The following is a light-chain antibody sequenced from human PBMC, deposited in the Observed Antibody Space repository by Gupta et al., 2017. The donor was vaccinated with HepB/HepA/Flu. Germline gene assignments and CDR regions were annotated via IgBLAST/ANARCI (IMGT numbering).Light chain of an antibody. Sequence: QSVLTQPPSVSGAPGQRVTISCTGSSSNIGAGYDVHWYQQPPGTAPNLLIYNNNNRPTWVPDRFSGSKSGTSSSLAISGLQAEDEADYYCQSYDGSRSGSVVFGGGTKLTVL. J-gene: IGLJ2*01. V-gene: IGLV1-40*01. CDR1: SSNIGAGYD. CDR2: NNN. CDR3: QSYDGSRSGSVV.